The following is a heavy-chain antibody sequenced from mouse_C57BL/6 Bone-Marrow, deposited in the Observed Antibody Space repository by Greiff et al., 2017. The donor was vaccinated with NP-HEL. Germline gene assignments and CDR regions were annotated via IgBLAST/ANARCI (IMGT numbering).Heavy chain of an antibody. Sequence: VKLQESGPELVKPGASVKISCKASGYAFSSSWMNWVKQRPGKGLEWIGRIYPGDGDTNYNGKFKGKATLTAEKSSSTAYMQLSCLTSEDSAVYFCARNYSGSDWYFDVWGTGTTVTVSS. CDR2: IYPGDGDT. D-gene: IGHD1-1*01. V-gene: IGHV1-82*01. J-gene: IGHJ1*03. CDR3: ARNYSGSDWYFDV. CDR1: GYAFSSSW.